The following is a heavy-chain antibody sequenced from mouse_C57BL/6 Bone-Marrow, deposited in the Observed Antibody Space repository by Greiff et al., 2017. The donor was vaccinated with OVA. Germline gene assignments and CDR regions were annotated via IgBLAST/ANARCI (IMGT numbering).Heavy chain of an antibody. D-gene: IGHD3-3*01. CDR1: GYTFTSYW. J-gene: IGHJ2*01. CDR3: ARSRGFDY. CDR2: IDPSDSYT. Sequence: HVQLQQPGAELVMPGASVKLSCKASGYTFTSYWMHWVKQRPGQGLEWIGEIDPSDSYTNYNQKFKGKSTLTVDKSSSTAYMQLSSLTSEDSAVYYCARSRGFDYWGQGTTLTVSS. V-gene: IGHV1-69*01.